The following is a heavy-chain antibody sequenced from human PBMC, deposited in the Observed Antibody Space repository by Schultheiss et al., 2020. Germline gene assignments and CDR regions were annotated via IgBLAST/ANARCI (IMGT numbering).Heavy chain of an antibody. Sequence: GESLKISCAASGFTFSSYSMNWVRQAPGKGLEWVSSISSSSSYIYYADSVKGRFTISRDNAKNSLYLQMNTLRAEDTAVYYCAQTRWANDPFNYWGQGTLVTVSS. CDR2: ISSSSSYI. D-gene: IGHD3-16*01. CDR1: GFTFSSYS. CDR3: AQTRWANDPFNY. J-gene: IGHJ4*02. V-gene: IGHV3-21*01.